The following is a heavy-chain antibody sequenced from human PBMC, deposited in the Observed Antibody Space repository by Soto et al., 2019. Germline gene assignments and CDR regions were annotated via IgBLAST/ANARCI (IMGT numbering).Heavy chain of an antibody. Sequence: SVKVSCKASGGTFSRNTISWVRQAPGQGLEWMGGIMPIFGSANYAQKFQGRVTITADENTRTVYMELSRLRSEDTAVYYCARQFDSDTTGYYYAYWGQGAQVTVSS. D-gene: IGHD3-22*01. J-gene: IGHJ4*02. CDR1: GGTFSRNT. CDR3: ARQFDSDTTGYYYAY. V-gene: IGHV1-69*13. CDR2: IMPIFGSA.